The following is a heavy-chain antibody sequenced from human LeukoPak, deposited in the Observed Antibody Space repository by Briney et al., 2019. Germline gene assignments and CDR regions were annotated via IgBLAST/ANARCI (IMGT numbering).Heavy chain of an antibody. J-gene: IGHJ5*02. V-gene: IGHV4-59*01. CDR3: ARAPVVGDGYT. CDR1: GGSISSYY. CDR2: IYYSGST. Sequence: SETLSLTCTVSGGSISSYYWSWIRQPPGKGLEWIGYIYYSGSTNYNPSLKSRVTISVDTSKNQFSLKLGSVTAADTAVYYCARAPVVGDGYTWGQGTLVTVSS. D-gene: IGHD5-24*01.